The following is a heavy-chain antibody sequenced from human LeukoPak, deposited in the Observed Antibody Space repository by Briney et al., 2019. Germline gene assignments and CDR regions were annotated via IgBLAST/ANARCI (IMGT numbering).Heavy chain of an antibody. V-gene: IGHV3-53*01. D-gene: IGHD6-19*01. CDR1: GFTVSSNY. Sequence: GGSLRLSCAASGFTVSSNYMSWVRQAPGKGLEWVSAISPDGNYIYYADSVKGRFTTSRDNSKNTLYLQMTSLRVEDTAVYFCVSQRDHRVAVAGSFDNWGQGTLVSVSP. J-gene: IGHJ4*02. CDR2: ISPDGNYI. CDR3: VSQRDHRVAVAGSFDN.